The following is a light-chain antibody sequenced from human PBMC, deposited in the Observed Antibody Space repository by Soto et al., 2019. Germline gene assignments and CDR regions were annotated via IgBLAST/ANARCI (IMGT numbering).Light chain of an antibody. V-gene: IGKV3-20*01. CDR2: GAS. CDR3: QPYGSSPRT. CDR1: QSVSSSY. Sequence: EIVLTQSPGTLSLSPGERATLSSRASQSVSSSYLAWYQQKPGQAPRLLIYGASSRATGIPDRFSGSGSGTDYTLTISRLEPEDLAVYYCQPYGSSPRTFGQGTKLEIK. J-gene: IGKJ2*01.